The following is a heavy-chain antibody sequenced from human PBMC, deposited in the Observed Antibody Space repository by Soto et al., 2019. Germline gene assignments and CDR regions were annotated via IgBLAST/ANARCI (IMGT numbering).Heavy chain of an antibody. J-gene: IGHJ6*02. CDR1: GYSFTSYW. V-gene: IGHV5-10-1*01. CDR3: ARLPSKGVYYYYGMDV. CDR2: IDPSDSYT. Sequence: PGESLKISCKGSGYSFTSYWISWVRQMPGKGLEWMGRIDPSDSYTNYSPSFQGHVTISADKSISTAYLQWSSLKASDTAMYYCARLPSKGVYYYYGMDVWGQGTTVTVSS.